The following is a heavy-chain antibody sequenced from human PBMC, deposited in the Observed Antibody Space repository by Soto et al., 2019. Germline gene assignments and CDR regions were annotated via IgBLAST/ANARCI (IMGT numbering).Heavy chain of an antibody. CDR2: IIPIFGTA. J-gene: IGHJ3*02. V-gene: IGHV1-69*12. Sequence: QVQLVQSGAEVKKPGSRMKVSCKASKGTFSSYAISWVRQAPGQGLEWMGGIIPIFGTANYAQKFQGRVTITADESTSTAYMELSSLRSEDTAVYYYARGEYYYGSGSPYSAAFDIWGQGTMVTVSS. D-gene: IGHD3-10*01. CDR3: ARGEYYYGSGSPYSAAFDI. CDR1: KGTFSSYA.